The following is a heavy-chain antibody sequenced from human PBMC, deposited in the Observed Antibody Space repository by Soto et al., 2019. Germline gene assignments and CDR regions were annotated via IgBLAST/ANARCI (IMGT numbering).Heavy chain of an antibody. D-gene: IGHD5-12*01. J-gene: IGHJ4*02. CDR3: ARASGYEPIDY. CDR1: GGTFSSYT. CDR2: IIPNHGKT. V-gene: IGHV1-69*08. Sequence: SVKVSCKASGGTFSSYTISWVRQAPGQGLGWMGRIIPNHGKTNYAQKLQGRVTMTTDTSTSTAYMELSSLRSEDTAVYYCARASGYEPIDYWGQGTLVTVSS.